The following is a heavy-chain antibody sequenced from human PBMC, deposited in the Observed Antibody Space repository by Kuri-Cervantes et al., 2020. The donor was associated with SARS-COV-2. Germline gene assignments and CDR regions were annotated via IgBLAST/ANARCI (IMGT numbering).Heavy chain of an antibody. J-gene: IGHJ4*02. Sequence: GGSLRLSCAASGFTFSDYYMSWIRQAPGKGLEWVSYVSSSGSTIYYADSVKGRFTISSYNAKNSLYLQMNSLRAEDTAVYYCARNKGFGYPFDYWGQGTLVTVSS. CDR2: VSSSGSTI. D-gene: IGHD3-10*01. CDR1: GFTFSDYY. CDR3: ARNKGFGYPFDY. V-gene: IGHV3-11*04.